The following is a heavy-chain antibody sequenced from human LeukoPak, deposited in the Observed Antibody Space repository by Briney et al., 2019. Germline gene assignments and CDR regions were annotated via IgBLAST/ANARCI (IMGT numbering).Heavy chain of an antibody. J-gene: IGHJ6*02. D-gene: IGHD6-13*01. CDR2: ISYDGSNK. Sequence: GGSLRLSCAASGFTFSSYAMHWLRQAPGKGLEWVAVISYDGSNKYYADSVKGRFTISRDNSKNTLYLQMNSLRAEDTAVYYCARDLRYSSSWSHYYYYYGMDVWGQGTTVTVSS. CDR3: ARDLRYSSSWSHYYYYYGMDV. CDR1: GFTFSSYA. V-gene: IGHV3-30-3*01.